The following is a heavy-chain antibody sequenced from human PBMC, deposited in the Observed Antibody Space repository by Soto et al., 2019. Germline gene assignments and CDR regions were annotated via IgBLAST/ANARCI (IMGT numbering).Heavy chain of an antibody. CDR1: GGSISSNY. Sequence: QVQLQESGPGLVKPSETLSLTCTVSGGSISSNYWSWIRQPPGKGLEWIGYIYHSGSTNYNPSLRSRVTMSVDTSKNQCSLKLSSVPAADTAVYSCARHSWLQLLPQPWGQGTLVTVSS. D-gene: IGHD5-12*01. CDR2: IYHSGST. CDR3: ARHSWLQLLPQP. J-gene: IGHJ1*01. V-gene: IGHV4-59*08.